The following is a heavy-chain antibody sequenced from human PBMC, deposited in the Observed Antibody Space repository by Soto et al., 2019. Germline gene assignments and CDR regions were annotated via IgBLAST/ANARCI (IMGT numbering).Heavy chain of an antibody. V-gene: IGHV3-9*01. CDR2: ISWNSGSI. CDR1: GFTFDDYA. Sequence: EVQLVESGGGLVQPGRSLRLSCAASGFTFDDYAMHWVRQAPGKGLEWVSGISWNSGSIGYADSVKGRFTISRDNAKNSLYLQMNSLRAEDTALYYCAKALRSDAFDIWGQGTMVTVSS. J-gene: IGHJ3*02. D-gene: IGHD3-16*01. CDR3: AKALRSDAFDI.